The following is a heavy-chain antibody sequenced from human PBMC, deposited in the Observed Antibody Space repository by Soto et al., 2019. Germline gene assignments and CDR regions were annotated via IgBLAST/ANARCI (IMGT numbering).Heavy chain of an antibody. CDR2: IYWDDDK. CDR1: GFSLTTTHMG. CDR3: AHAGDYDLLSFDH. V-gene: IGHV2-5*02. J-gene: IGHJ4*02. D-gene: IGHD4-17*01. Sequence: QITLKESGPPLVRPAHTLTLTCAFSGFSLTTTHMGVAWIRQPPGKALEWLALIYWDDDKRYSPSLKNRLAIYKDTSRNRVVLTITNMNPEDTGTYFCAHAGDYDLLSFDHWGPGTLVTVSS.